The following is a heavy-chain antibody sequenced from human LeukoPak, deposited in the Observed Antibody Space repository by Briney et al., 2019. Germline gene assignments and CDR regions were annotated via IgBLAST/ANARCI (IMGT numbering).Heavy chain of an antibody. CDR3: ARHRNYQLRSRYYYYIDV. CDR1: GGSISGYY. J-gene: IGHJ6*03. V-gene: IGHV4-59*08. CDR2: IHYSGNT. Sequence: SETLSLTCTVSGGSISGYYWSWIRQPPGKGLEYIGDIHYSGNTYYSPSLQSRLTISLDTSKNQFALKLTSVTAADTAVYYCARHRNYQLRSRYYYYIDVWGKGTTVTVSS. D-gene: IGHD2-2*01.